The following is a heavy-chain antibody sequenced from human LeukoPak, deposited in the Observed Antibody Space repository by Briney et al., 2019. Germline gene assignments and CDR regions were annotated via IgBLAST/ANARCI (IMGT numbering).Heavy chain of an antibody. CDR2: ISSSGSTI. D-gene: IGHD4-17*01. V-gene: IGHV3-11*01. J-gene: IGHJ5*02. CDR1: GFTFSDYY. Sequence: GGSLRLSCAASGFTFSDYYMSWVRQAPGKGLEWVSYISSSGSTIYYADSVKGRFTISRDNAKNSLYLQMNSLRAEDTAVYYCARGPHYGDYVGSGWFDPWGQGTLVTVSS. CDR3: ARGPHYGDYVGSGWFDP.